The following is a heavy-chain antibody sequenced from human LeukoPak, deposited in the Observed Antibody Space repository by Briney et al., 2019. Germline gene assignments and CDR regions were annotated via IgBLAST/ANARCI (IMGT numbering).Heavy chain of an antibody. V-gene: IGHV5-51*01. CDR1: GSSSTSYW. Sequence: GESRKISCKGSGSSSTSYWIGWGGQMPGKGLEWMGIIYPGDSDTRYSPSFQGQVTISADKSISTAYLQWSSLKASDTAMYHTMRQYYGGNLNALDTWGERTTVTVSS. CDR2: IYPGDSDT. D-gene: IGHD4-23*01. J-gene: IGHJ3*02. CDR3: MRQYYGGNLNALDT.